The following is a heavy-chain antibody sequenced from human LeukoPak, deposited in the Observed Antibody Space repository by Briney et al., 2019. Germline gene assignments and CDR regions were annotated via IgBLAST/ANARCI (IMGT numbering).Heavy chain of an antibody. CDR1: GFTFNNYA. CDR2: ITDDGGDT. CDR3: VKGVGPSAPNGRVFDF. J-gene: IGHJ4*02. V-gene: IGHV3-23*01. D-gene: IGHD2-2*01. Sequence: GGSLRLSCAASGFTFNNYAMSWVRQAPGKGLEWVAIITDDGGDTNHADSAKGRFTISRDNSKNTLYLQMNSLRAEDTALCYCVKGVGPSAPNGRVFDFWGQGTLVTVSS.